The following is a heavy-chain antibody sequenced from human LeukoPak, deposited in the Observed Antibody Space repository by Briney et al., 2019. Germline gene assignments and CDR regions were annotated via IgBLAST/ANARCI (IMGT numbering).Heavy chain of an antibody. CDR3: ARIHYYDSSGYYSSPVDY. D-gene: IGHD3-22*01. V-gene: IGHV4-59*01. CDR2: IYYSGST. J-gene: IGHJ4*02. CDR1: GGSISSYY. Sequence: SETLSLTCTVSGGSISSYYWSWIRQPPGKGLEWIGYIYYSGSTNYNPSLKSRVTISVDTSKNQFSLKLSSVTAADTAVYYCARIHYYDSSGYYSSPVDYWGQGTLVTVSS.